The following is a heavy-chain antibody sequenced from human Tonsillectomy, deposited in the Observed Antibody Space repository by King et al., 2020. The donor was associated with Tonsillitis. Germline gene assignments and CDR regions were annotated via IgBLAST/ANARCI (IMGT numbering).Heavy chain of an antibody. V-gene: IGHV3-21*01. D-gene: IGHD6-13*01. CDR1: GFTFSSYS. CDR2: ISSSSSYI. Sequence: VQLVESGGGLVKPGGSLRLSCAASGFTFSSYSMNWVRQAPGKGLEWVSFISSSSSYIYYADAVKGRFTISRDNAKNSLYLQMNSLRDEDTAVYYCARGTRYSSSWSTFDYWGQGTLVTVSS. J-gene: IGHJ4*02. CDR3: ARGTRYSSSWSTFDY.